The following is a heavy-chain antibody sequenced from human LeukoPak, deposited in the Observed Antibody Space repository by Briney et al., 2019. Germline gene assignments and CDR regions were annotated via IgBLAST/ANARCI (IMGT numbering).Heavy chain of an antibody. Sequence: GGSLRLSCAASGFTFSDYYMSWIHQAPGEGLEWLSFISQSGADIHYADSVRGRFTISRDNARNSLYLQMNSLGAEDTAVYYCARDIRAVGATLYFDYWGQGARVTVSS. V-gene: IGHV3-11*01. CDR1: GFTFSDYY. CDR2: ISQSGADI. J-gene: IGHJ4*02. CDR3: ARDIRAVGATLYFDY. D-gene: IGHD1-26*01.